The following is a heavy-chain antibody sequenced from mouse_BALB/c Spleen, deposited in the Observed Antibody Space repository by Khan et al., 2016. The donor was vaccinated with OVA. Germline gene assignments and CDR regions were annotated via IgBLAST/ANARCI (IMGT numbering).Heavy chain of an antibody. CDR3: ARWFTY. CDR1: GYSITSDYA. J-gene: IGHJ3*01. Sequence: EVKLLESGPCLVKPSQSLSLTCTVTGYSITSDYAWNWIRQFPGNKLEWMGYINYSGGTSYLPSLKSRISITRDTSKNQFFLQLNSVTTEDSATYYCARWFTYWGQGTLVTVS. CDR2: INYSGGT. V-gene: IGHV3-2*02.